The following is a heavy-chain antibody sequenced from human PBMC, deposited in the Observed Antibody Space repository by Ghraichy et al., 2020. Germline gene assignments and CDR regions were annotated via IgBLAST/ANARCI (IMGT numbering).Heavy chain of an antibody. D-gene: IGHD3-22*01. CDR1: GGSISSYY. CDR2: IYYSGST. Sequence: ETLSLTCTVSGGSISSYYWSWIRQPPGKGLEWIGYIYYSGSTNYNPSLKSRVTISVDTSKNQFSLKLSSVTAADTAVYYCARATMIGVEVWGQGTMVTVSS. CDR3: ARATMIGVEV. J-gene: IGHJ3*01. V-gene: IGHV4-59*01.